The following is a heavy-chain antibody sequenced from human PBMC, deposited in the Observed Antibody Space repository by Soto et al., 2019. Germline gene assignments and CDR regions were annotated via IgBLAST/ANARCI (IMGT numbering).Heavy chain of an antibody. D-gene: IGHD3-22*01. CDR3: ARDSDYYDSSGPFDY. CDR2: INPIRGNA. J-gene: IGHJ4*02. V-gene: IGHV1-8*01. CDR1: SYTFTSYD. Sequence: GASVKVSCKASSYTFTSYDINWVRQAPGQGLEWMGRINPIRGNANYAQKFQGRVTITTNNSTSTAYMELSSLRSEDTAVYYCARDSDYYDSSGPFDYWGQGTLVTVSS.